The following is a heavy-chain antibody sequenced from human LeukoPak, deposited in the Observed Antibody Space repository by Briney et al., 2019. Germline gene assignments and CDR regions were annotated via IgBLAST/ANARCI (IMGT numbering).Heavy chain of an antibody. Sequence: GGSLRLSCAASGFTFDDYTMHWVRQAPGKGLVWVSRINSAGSSTSYADSVKGRFTISRDNAKNTLYLQMNSLRAEDTAVYYCASLRFLEWLDYWGQGTLVTVSS. J-gene: IGHJ4*02. D-gene: IGHD3-3*01. CDR3: ASLRFLEWLDY. V-gene: IGHV3-74*01. CDR2: INSAGSST. CDR1: GFTFDDYT.